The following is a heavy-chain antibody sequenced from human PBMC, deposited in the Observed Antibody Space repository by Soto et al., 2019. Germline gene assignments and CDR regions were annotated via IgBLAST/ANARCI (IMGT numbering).Heavy chain of an antibody. CDR1: GGTFSSYA. CDR3: ARGIRGPGSICKWFDP. CDR2: IIPIFGTA. Sequence: QVQLVQSGAEVKKPGSSVKVSCKASGGTFSSYAISWVRQAPGQGLEWMGGIIPIFGTANYAQKFQGRVTVTADESTSTAYMELSSLRSEGTAVYYCARGIRGPGSICKWFDPWGQGTLVTVSS. J-gene: IGHJ5*02. D-gene: IGHD2-2*01. V-gene: IGHV1-69*01.